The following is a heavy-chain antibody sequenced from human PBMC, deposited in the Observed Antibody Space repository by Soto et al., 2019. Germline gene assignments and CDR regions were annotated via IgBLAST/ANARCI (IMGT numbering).Heavy chain of an antibody. Sequence: EVQLVESGGGLVKPGGSLRLSCAASGFTFSSYSMSWVRQAPGKGLEWVSSISSRSSYIYYADSVKRRFSISKDNVQTSLYLQMNSLRAEDTAVYYCARVGTYGEYFDYWGQGTLVTVSS. CDR2: ISSRSSYI. V-gene: IGHV3-21*01. CDR1: GFTFSSYS. J-gene: IGHJ4*02. D-gene: IGHD4-17*01. CDR3: ARVGTYGEYFDY.